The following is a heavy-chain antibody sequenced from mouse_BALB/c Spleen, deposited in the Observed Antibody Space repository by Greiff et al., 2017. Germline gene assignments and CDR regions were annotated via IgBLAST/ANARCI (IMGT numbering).Heavy chain of an antibody. D-gene: IGHD2-14*01. CDR2: ISYDGSN. Sequence: ESGPGLVKPSQSLSLTCSVTGYSITSGYYWNWIRQFPGNKLEWMGYISYDGSNNYNPSLKNRISITRDTSKNQFFLKLNSVTTEDTATYYCARDEVRRLAWFAYWGQGTLVTVSA. J-gene: IGHJ3*01. V-gene: IGHV3-6*02. CDR3: ARDEVRRLAWFAY. CDR1: GYSITSGYY.